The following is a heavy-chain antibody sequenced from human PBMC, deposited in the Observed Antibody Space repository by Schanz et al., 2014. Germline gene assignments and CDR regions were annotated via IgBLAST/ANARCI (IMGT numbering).Heavy chain of an antibody. CDR1: GFTFSSYG. CDR3: ARDKGGYYPFDY. CDR2: ISYDGRNK. Sequence: QVQLVESGGGVVQPGRSLRLSCAASGFTFSSYGMHWVRQAPGKGLEWVAVISYDGRNKYFADSVKGRFTISRDNSKNTLFLQVNSLRAEDTAVYYCARDKGGYYPFDYWGQGSLVTVSS. J-gene: IGHJ4*02. V-gene: IGHV3-30*03. D-gene: IGHD3-22*01.